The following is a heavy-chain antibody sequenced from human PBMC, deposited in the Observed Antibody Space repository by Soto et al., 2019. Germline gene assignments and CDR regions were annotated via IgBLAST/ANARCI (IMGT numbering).Heavy chain of an antibody. V-gene: IGHV1-69*13. CDR1: GGTFSSYA. CDR3: ARDGGYSYGYRGGFDY. D-gene: IGHD5-18*01. Sequence: SVKVSCKASGGTFSSYAISWVRQAPGQGLEWMGGIIPIFGTANYAQKFQGRVTITADESTSTAYMELSSPRSEDTAVYYCARDGGYSYGYRGGFDYWGQGTLVTVSS. CDR2: IIPIFGTA. J-gene: IGHJ4*02.